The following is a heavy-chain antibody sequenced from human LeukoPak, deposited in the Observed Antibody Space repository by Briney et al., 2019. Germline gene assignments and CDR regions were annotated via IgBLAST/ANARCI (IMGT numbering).Heavy chain of an antibody. D-gene: IGHD3-9*01. CDR2: ISGSGGST. V-gene: IGHV3-23*01. CDR3: AKGAGGYDILTGYYSLYGMDV. J-gene: IGHJ6*02. CDR1: GFTFSSYA. Sequence: GGSLRLSCAASGFTFSSYAMSWVLQAPGKGLEWVSAISGSGGSTYYADSVKGRFTISRDNSKNTLYLQMNSLRAEDTAVYYCAKGAGGYDILTGYYSLYGMDVWGQGTTVTVSS.